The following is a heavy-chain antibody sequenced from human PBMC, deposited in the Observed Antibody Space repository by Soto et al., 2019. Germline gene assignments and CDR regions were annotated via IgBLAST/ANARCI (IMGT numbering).Heavy chain of an antibody. CDR3: AKKVQIATAESYFDS. CDR2: ISGSGGST. D-gene: IGHD6-13*01. V-gene: IGHV3-23*01. CDR1: GFTFSSYS. J-gene: IGHJ4*02. Sequence: PGWSLRLSCAASGFTFSSYSMSWVRQAPGKGLEWVSGISGSGGSTWYADSVKGRFTISRDNSKKTLYVQMNSLRAEDTAVYYCAKKVQIATAESYFDSLAQRTLLTLSS.